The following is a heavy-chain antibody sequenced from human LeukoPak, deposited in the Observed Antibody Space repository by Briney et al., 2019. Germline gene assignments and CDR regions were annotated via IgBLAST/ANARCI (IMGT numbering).Heavy chain of an antibody. J-gene: IGHJ4*02. V-gene: IGHV1-69*06. CDR3: ARDREYQLRDRLDY. CDR1: GGTFSSYS. Sequence: ASVTVSCKDSGGTFSSYSINWVRQAPRQGLEWMGGIIPLFNTPNYAQKFQGRVSITADTSTNTTYMELSSLRSEDTAVYYCARDREYQLRDRLDYWGQGTLVTVSS. D-gene: IGHD2-2*01. CDR2: IIPLFNTP.